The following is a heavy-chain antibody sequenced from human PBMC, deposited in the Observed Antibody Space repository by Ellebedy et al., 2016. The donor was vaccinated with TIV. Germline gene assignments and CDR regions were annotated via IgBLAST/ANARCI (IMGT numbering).Heavy chain of an antibody. Sequence: MPSETLSLTCTVSGGSISSSSYYWGWIRQPPGKGLEWIGNIYYSGSTYYNPSLKSRVTISVDTSKNQFSLKLTSLIAADTAVYYCASLEMATILDAFDIWGQGTKVTVSS. D-gene: IGHD5-24*01. J-gene: IGHJ3*02. CDR3: ASLEMATILDAFDI. CDR1: GGSISSSSYY. V-gene: IGHV4-39*01. CDR2: IYYSGST.